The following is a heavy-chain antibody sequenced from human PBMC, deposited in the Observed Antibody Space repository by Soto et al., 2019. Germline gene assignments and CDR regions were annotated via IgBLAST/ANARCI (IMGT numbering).Heavy chain of an antibody. CDR2: IIPILGIA. Sequence: QVQLVQSGAEVKKPGSSVKVSCKASGGTFSSYTISWVRQAPGQGLEWMGRIIPILGIANYAQKFQGRVTITADKSTSTAYMELSSLRAEDTAVYYCARGLVAGSFDYWGQGTLVTVSS. J-gene: IGHJ4*02. V-gene: IGHV1-69*02. CDR3: ARGLVAGSFDY. CDR1: GGTFSSYT. D-gene: IGHD6-19*01.